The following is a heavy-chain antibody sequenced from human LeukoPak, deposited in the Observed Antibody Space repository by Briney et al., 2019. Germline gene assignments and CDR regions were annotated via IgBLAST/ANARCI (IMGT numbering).Heavy chain of an antibody. D-gene: IGHD2-15*01. Sequence: PSETLSLTCTVSGGFISNYYWSWIRQPAGKEPEWIGRIHSSGSTLYNPSLKSRVTVSVDTSKNQFSLRLTSAAAADTAVYYCARGPTHGGTYFDSRGQGTLVTVSA. J-gene: IGHJ4*02. CDR1: GGFISNYY. CDR3: ARGPTHGGTYFDS. CDR2: IHSSGST. V-gene: IGHV4-4*07.